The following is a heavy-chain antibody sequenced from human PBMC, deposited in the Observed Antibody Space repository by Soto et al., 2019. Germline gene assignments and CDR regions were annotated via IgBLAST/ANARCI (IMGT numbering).Heavy chain of an antibody. Sequence: EVQLLESGGGLVQPGGSLRLSCAASGFTFISYAMSWVRQAPGKGLEWVSAISGSGGSTYYADSVKGRFTISRDNSKNTLYMQMNSLSAEDTAVYYCAYSSTPFDYWGQGTLVTVSS. CDR1: GFTFISYA. CDR3: AYSSTPFDY. V-gene: IGHV3-23*01. J-gene: IGHJ4*02. CDR2: ISGSGGST. D-gene: IGHD6-13*01.